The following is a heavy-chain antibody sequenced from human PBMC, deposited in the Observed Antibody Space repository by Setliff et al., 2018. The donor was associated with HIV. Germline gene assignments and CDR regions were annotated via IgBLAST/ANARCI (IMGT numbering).Heavy chain of an antibody. CDR2: IRSKADKYAT. J-gene: IGHJ5*02. V-gene: IGHV3-73*01. CDR1: GFTFSGAE. CDR3: LLPCTSGWHNWADP. Sequence: PGESLKISCAASGFTFSGAEIHWVRQASGKGLEWVGRIRSKADKYATDYGASAKGRFIISRDDSKKTAHLQMSSLRAEDTAMYYCLLPCTSGWHNWADPWGQGTLVTVSS. D-gene: IGHD6-19*01.